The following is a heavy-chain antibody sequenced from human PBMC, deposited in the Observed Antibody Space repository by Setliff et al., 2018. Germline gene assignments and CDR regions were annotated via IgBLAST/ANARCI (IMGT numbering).Heavy chain of an antibody. J-gene: IGHJ4*02. Sequence: GESLKISCMSSGYSFSDYWIAWVRQMPGKGLEWMGIIYPSNSNVKYSPSFQGQVTMSADKSISTAYLQWSSLKASDTAIYYCVRAGSGIGGDLDYWGQGTQVTVSS. CDR1: GYSFSDYW. CDR2: IYPSNSNV. D-gene: IGHD3-10*01. V-gene: IGHV5-51*01. CDR3: VRAGSGIGGDLDY.